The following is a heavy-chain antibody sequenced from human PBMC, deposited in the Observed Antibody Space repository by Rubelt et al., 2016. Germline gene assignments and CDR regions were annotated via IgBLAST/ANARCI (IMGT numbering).Heavy chain of an antibody. J-gene: IGHJ4*02. D-gene: IGHD3-10*01. V-gene: IGHV3-30*04. CDR2: ISYDGSIK. Sequence: QVQLVESGGGVVQPGRSLRLSCAAYGFTFSSYAMHWVRQAPGKGLKWLAGISYDGSIKYYADSVKGRVTISRDTSKNTLYRQMNSLRAGEPAVYYCARDSPTESFGYWGQGALVTVSS. CDR3: ARDSPTESFGY. CDR1: GFTFSSYA.